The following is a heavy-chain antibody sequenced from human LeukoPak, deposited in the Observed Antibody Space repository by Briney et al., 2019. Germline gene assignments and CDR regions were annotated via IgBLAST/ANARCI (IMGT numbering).Heavy chain of an antibody. D-gene: IGHD3-10*01. CDR2: LSGSGYTT. J-gene: IGHJ3*02. Sequence: ETLSLTCTVSGGSISGYYWSWVRQAPGKGLEWVSSLSGSGYTTNIADSVKGRFTISRDNSKNTLYLQIHTLRPDDTAVYYCTKARTGSGAFDIWGQGTMVTVSS. CDR3: TKARTGSGAFDI. CDR1: GGSISGYY. V-gene: IGHV3-23*01.